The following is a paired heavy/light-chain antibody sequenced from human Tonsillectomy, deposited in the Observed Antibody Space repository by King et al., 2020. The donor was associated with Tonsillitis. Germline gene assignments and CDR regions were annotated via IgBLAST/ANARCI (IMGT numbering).Light chain of an antibody. Sequence: SSELTQDPAVSVALGQTVRITCQADCLRSYYASWYQQKPGQAPVLVIYGKNNRPSGIPDRFSGSSSGNTASLTITGAQAEDEADYYCNSRDSSGNLWVFGGGTKLTVL. CDR3: NSRDSSGNLWV. J-gene: IGLJ3*02. V-gene: IGLV3-19*01. CDR2: GKN. CDR1: CLRSYY.
Heavy chain of an antibody. V-gene: IGHV4-39*01. J-gene: IGHJ4*02. CDR3: ARLSTGRDGYNQDY. CDR2: IYYSGST. CDR1: GGSIGSSNYY. D-gene: IGHD5-12*01. Sequence: QLQLQESGPGLVKPSETLSLTCTVSGGSIGSSNYYWGWIRQPPGKGLEWIGTIYYSGSTYYNASLKSRVTISVDTSENQFSLKLSSVTAADTAVYYCARLSTGRDGYNQDYWGQGTLVTVSS.